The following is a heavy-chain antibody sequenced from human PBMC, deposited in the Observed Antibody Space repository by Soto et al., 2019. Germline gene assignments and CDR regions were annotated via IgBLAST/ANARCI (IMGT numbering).Heavy chain of an antibody. D-gene: IGHD1-26*01. CDR1: GFTFTNYG. J-gene: IGHJ4*02. V-gene: IGHV1-18*01. Sequence: QVQVVQSGAEVRKPGASVKVSCKASGFTFTNYGFAWVRQAPGQGLEWMGGISVYYGNTNYAQKFQGRLTLTTDTSTTPADMELRSLRSDETAVYFVARVPSSGSYFFDYWGQGTLVTVSS. CDR2: ISVYYGNT. CDR3: ARVPSSGSYFFDY.